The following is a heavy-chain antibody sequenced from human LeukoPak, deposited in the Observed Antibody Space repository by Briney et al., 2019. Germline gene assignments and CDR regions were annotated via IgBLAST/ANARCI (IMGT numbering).Heavy chain of an antibody. CDR3: ARGRAIFGGTYIEAWFDP. D-gene: IGHD3-3*01. CDR1: GGSFSGYY. CDR2: INHSGST. Sequence: SETLSLTCAVYGGSFSGYYWGWIRQPPGKGLEWIGEINHSGSTNYNPSLKSRVTISVDTSKNQFSLKLSSVTAADTAVYYCARGRAIFGGTYIEAWFDPWGQGTLVTVSS. J-gene: IGHJ5*02. V-gene: IGHV4-34*01.